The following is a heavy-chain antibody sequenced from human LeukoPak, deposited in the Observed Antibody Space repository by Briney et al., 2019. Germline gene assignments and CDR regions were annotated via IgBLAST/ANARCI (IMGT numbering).Heavy chain of an antibody. V-gene: IGHV3-11*04. CDR2: ISHNADTM. Sequence: GGSLRPSCAGTAFIFGRYYMSRIRQPPGKGLECIAYISHNADTMYYADSVKGRFTICRDNDKNSLFLEMENLRADATAVYYWAKAVHLDSCGQGTLVTVSS. CDR1: AFIFGRYY. CDR3: AKAVHLDS. J-gene: IGHJ4*02.